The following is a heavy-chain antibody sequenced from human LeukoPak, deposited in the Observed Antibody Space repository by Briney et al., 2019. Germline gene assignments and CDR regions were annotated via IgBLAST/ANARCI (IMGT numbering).Heavy chain of an antibody. CDR1: GFTFSSYA. V-gene: IGHV3-23*01. D-gene: IGHD6-25*01. CDR3: AKDPSSGWPYYFEY. J-gene: IGHJ4*02. Sequence: GSLRLSCAASGFTFSSYALGWVRQAPGKGLEWVSSVSGSGSSTYYAGSVKGRFTISRDNSKNTLYLQMNSLRAEDTAIYYCAKDPSSGWPYYFEYWGQGTLVTVSS. CDR2: VSGSGSST.